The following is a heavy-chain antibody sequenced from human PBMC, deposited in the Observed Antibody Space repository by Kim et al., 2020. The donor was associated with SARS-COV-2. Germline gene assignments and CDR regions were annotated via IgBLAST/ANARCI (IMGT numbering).Heavy chain of an antibody. Sequence: GGSLRLSCAASGFTFSDYYMSWIRQAPGKGLEWVSYISSSSSYTNYADSVKGRFTISRDNAKNSLYLQMNSLRAEDTAVYYCARATNTAPRKGAFDYWGQGTLVTVSS. CDR3: ARATNTAPRKGAFDY. CDR1: GFTFSDYY. V-gene: IGHV3-11*05. J-gene: IGHJ4*02. CDR2: ISSSSSYT. D-gene: IGHD5-18*01.